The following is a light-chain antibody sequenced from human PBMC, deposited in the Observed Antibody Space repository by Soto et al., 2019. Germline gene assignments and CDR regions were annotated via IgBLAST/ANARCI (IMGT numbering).Light chain of an antibody. Sequence: DIQMTQSPSSLSASVGDRVTITCRANQSISSYLNWYQQKPGKAPKLLIYGASSLQSGVPSRFSGSGSGTDVTLTISSLQPEDFATYYCQQSYSTPRTFVQGTKVEIK. J-gene: IGKJ1*01. CDR3: QQSYSTPRT. CDR2: GAS. CDR1: QSISSY. V-gene: IGKV1-39*01.